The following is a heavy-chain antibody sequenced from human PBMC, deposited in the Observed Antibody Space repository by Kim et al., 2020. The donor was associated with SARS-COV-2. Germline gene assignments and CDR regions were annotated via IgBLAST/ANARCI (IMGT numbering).Heavy chain of an antibody. Sequence: TNYNPSLKSRVTISLDKSKNQFSLNLNSVTAADTAVYFCARNAYYCMDVWGKGTTVTVSS. J-gene: IGHJ6*03. CDR3: ARNAYYCMDV. CDR2: T. D-gene: IGHD1-1*01. V-gene: IGHV4-4*01.